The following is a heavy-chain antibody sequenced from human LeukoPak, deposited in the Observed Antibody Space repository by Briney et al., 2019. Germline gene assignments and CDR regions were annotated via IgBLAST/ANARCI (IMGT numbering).Heavy chain of an antibody. CDR2: ISSSSSYI. CDR3: ARDGSGSYYDPPYYYYYMDV. D-gene: IGHD1-26*01. V-gene: IGHV3-21*01. Sequence: AVLRLSCTASGFTFGDYAMNWVRQAPGKGLEWVSSISSSSSYIYYADSVKGRFTISRDNAKNSLYLQMNSLRAEDTAVYYCARDGSGSYYDPPYYYYYMDVWGKGTTVTVSS. J-gene: IGHJ6*03. CDR1: GFTFGDYA.